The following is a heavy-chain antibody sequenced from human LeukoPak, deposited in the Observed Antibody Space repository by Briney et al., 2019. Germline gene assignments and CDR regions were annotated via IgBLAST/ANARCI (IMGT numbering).Heavy chain of an antibody. Sequence: GGSLRLSCAASGFTFSSYTINWDRQAPGKGLEWVSSISGSSYYIYYADSVRGRFTISRDNAKNSVYLQMNSLRAEDTAVYYCARAGYSSSWYPEYYFDYWGQGTLVTVSS. CDR2: ISGSSYYI. D-gene: IGHD6-13*01. V-gene: IGHV3-21*01. CDR1: GFTFSSYT. CDR3: ARAGYSSSWYPEYYFDY. J-gene: IGHJ4*02.